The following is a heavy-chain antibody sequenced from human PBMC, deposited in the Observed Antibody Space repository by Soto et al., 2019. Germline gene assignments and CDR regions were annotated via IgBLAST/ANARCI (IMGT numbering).Heavy chain of an antibody. CDR2: ISYDGSNK. J-gene: IGHJ6*02. V-gene: IGHV3-30*18. CDR3: AKDRYSSSSSYYYYYGMDV. CDR1: GFTFSSYG. Sequence: GSLRLSCAASGFTFSSYGMHWVRQAPGKGLEWVAVISYDGSNKYYADSVKGRFTISRDNSKNTLYLQMNSLRAEDTAVYYCAKDRYSSSSSYYYYYGMDVWGQGTTVTVSS. D-gene: IGHD6-6*01.